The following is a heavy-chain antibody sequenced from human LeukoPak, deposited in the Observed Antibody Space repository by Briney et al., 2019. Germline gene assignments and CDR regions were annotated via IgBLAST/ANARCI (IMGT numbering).Heavy chain of an antibody. CDR3: ARGQGVSYYRY. CDR2: MNPNSGNT. Sequence: ASVKDSCKASGYTFTSYDINWVRQATGQGLEWMGWMNPNSGNTSDAQKFEGRVTMTRNTSISTAYIELSSLRSEDTAVYYCARGQGVSYYRYWGQGALVTVSS. J-gene: IGHJ4*02. CDR1: GYTFTSYD. V-gene: IGHV1-8*01. D-gene: IGHD1-26*01.